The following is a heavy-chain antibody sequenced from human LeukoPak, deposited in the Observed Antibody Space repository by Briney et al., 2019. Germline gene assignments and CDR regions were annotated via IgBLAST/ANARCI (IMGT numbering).Heavy chain of an antibody. V-gene: IGHV3-48*03. Sequence: GGSLRLSCAASGFTFSSYEMNWVRQAPGKGLEWISYIGISSGNTKYADSVKGRFTISADNAKNSLYLQMNSLRVEDTAVYYCARDHNYAFDNWGQGTLVTVSS. CDR1: GFTFSSYE. CDR2: IGISSGNT. J-gene: IGHJ4*02. D-gene: IGHD1-1*01. CDR3: ARDHNYAFDN.